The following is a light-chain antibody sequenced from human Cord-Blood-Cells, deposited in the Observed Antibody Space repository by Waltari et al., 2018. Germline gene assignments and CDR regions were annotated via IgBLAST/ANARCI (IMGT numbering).Light chain of an antibody. CDR1: SSDVGGYNY. Sequence: QSALPHPASVSGSPGQSITIPCTGTSSDVGGYNYVSWYQQHPGKAPKLMIDDVSNRPSGVSNRFSGSKSGNTASLTISGLQAEDEADYYCSSYTSSSTWVFGGGTKLTVL. CDR3: SSYTSSSTWV. V-gene: IGLV2-14*01. CDR2: DVS. J-gene: IGLJ3*02.